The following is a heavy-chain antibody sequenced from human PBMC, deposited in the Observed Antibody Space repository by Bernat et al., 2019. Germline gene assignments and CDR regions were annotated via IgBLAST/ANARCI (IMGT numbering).Heavy chain of an antibody. CDR2: LSWNSGSI. D-gene: IGHD6-19*01. CDR3: AKDCCGWSGEFDY. Sequence: EVQLLESGGGLVQPGGSLTLSCAASGFTFSNYGMSWVRQAPGKGLEWVSGLSWNSGSIGYADSVKGRFTISRDNAKNSLYLQMNSLRAEDTALYYCAKDCCGWSGEFDYWGQGTLVTVSS. V-gene: IGHV3-9*01. J-gene: IGHJ4*02. CDR1: GFTFSNYG.